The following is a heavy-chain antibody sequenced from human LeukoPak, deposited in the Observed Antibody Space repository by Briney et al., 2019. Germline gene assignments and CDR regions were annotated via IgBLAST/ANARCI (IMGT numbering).Heavy chain of an antibody. Sequence: GGSLRLSCSASGFTFTTYGMNWVRQPPGRGLEWVSGIGGSGTRTYYADSVKGRFTVSRDNSKNTLYLQMNSLRAEDTAVYYCVKDYGSGTFGLDSWGQGTLVSVSS. D-gene: IGHD3-10*01. V-gene: IGHV3-23*01. CDR2: IGGSGTRT. J-gene: IGHJ5*01. CDR1: GFTFTTYG. CDR3: VKDYGSGTFGLDS.